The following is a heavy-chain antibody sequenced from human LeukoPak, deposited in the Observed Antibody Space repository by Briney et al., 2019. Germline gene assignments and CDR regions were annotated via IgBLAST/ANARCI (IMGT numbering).Heavy chain of an antibody. Sequence: GGSLRLSCAASGFTFSSCGMSWVRQAPGKGLEWVSGISGSGDSAYYADSVKGRFTISRDISRNTVFLQMNSLRAEDTAVYFCAKDFDRSNWYFDYWGQGTLVTVSS. CDR3: AKDFDRSNWYFDY. D-gene: IGHD6-13*01. V-gene: IGHV3-23*01. J-gene: IGHJ4*02. CDR1: GFTFSSCG. CDR2: ISGSGDSA.